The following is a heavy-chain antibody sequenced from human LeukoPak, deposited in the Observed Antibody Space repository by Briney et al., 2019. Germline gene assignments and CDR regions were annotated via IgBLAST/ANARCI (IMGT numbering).Heavy chain of an antibody. D-gene: IGHD3-3*01. J-gene: IGHJ3*01. CDR3: AKDYRGSGYFFDV. Sequence: GGSLRLSCAGYGFTFSNYAMSWVRQAPGKGLEWVSVISGNGDTTYYADSVKGRFTISRDNSKNTLYLQMNSLRAEDTAIYSCAKDYRGSGYFFDVWGQGTMVAVSS. CDR2: ISGNGDTT. CDR1: GFTFSNYA. V-gene: IGHV3-23*01.